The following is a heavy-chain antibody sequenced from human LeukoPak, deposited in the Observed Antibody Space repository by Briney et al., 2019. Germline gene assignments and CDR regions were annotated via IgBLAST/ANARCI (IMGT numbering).Heavy chain of an antibody. J-gene: IGHJ3*02. Sequence: ASVKVSCKASGYTFTNYYIHWVRQATGQGREWMGLINPGGDNTDYAQNFQGRVTMTRDTSTSTVYMGLSSLRSEDTAVYYCARIRDGYNDAYDIWGQGTMLTVSS. V-gene: IGHV1-46*01. CDR2: INPGGDNT. CDR3: ARIRDGYNDAYDI. CDR1: GYTFTNYY. D-gene: IGHD5-24*01.